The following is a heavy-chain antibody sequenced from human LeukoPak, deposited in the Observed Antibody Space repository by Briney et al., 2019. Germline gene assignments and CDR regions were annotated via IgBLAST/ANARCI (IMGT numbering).Heavy chain of an antibody. CDR3: AAGWVCSGGSCYYYFDY. V-gene: IGHV1-58*02. CDR2: IGVGSGNT. D-gene: IGHD2-15*01. Sequence: ASVKVSCKASGFTFTSSAMQWVRQARGQRLEWIGWIGVGSGNTNYAQKFQERVTITRDMSTSTAYMELSSLRSEDTAVYYCAAGWVCSGGSCYYYFDYWGQGTLVTVSS. J-gene: IGHJ4*02. CDR1: GFTFTSSA.